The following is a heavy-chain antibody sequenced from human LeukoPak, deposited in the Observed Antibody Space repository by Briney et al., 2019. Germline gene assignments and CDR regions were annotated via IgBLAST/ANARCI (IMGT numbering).Heavy chain of an antibody. D-gene: IGHD4-17*01. J-gene: IGHJ4*02. Sequence: PGGPLRLSCAASGFTSSTYWIHWVRQAPGKGLMWVSRINSDGSSTSYADSVKGRFTISRDNAKNTVYLHMNSLKVGDTAVYYCARSYYGDYEDFWGQGTLVAVSS. V-gene: IGHV3-74*01. CDR2: INSDGSST. CDR1: GFTSSTYW. CDR3: ARSYYGDYEDF.